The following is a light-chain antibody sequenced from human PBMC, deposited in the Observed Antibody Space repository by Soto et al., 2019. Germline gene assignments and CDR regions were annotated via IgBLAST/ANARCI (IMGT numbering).Light chain of an antibody. Sequence: DIQMTQSPSSLSASVGDRVTITCRASQSISSYLNWYQQKPGKAPKLLIYDASTLQSGVPSRFSGSGSGTDFTLTISSLQPEDFAAYYCQQSYSTWTFGQGTKV. V-gene: IGKV1-39*01. J-gene: IGKJ1*01. CDR1: QSISSY. CDR3: QQSYSTWT. CDR2: DAS.